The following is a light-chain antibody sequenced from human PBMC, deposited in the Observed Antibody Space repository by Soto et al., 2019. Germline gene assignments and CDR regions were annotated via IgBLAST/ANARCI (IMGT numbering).Light chain of an antibody. J-gene: IGKJ3*01. CDR1: QSVSSY. Sequence: EIVLTQSPATLSLSPWERAALSCRASQSVSSYLAWYQQKPGQAPRLLIYDASNRATGIPARFSGSGSGTDFTLTISSLEPEDFAVYYCHQRSNWLFTFGPGTKVDIK. CDR3: HQRSNWLFT. CDR2: DAS. V-gene: IGKV3-11*01.